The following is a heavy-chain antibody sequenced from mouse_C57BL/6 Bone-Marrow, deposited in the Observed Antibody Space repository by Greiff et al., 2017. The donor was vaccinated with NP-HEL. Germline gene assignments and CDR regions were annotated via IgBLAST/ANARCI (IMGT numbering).Heavy chain of an antibody. CDR1: GYTFTSYG. J-gene: IGHJ3*01. D-gene: IGHD1-1*01. CDR3: ARWGYGSSYVAWFAY. CDR2: IYPRSGNT. V-gene: IGHV1-81*01. Sequence: QVQLQQSGAELARPGASVKLSCKASGYTFTSYGISWVKQRTGQGLEWIGEIYPRSGNTYYNEKFKGKATLTADKSSSTAYMELRSLTSEDSAVYFCARWGYGSSYVAWFAYWGQGTLVTVSA.